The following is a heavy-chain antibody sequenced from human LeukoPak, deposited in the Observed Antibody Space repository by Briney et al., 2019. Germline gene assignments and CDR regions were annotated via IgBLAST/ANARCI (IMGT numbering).Heavy chain of an antibody. CDR2: IRNDGSNH. Sequence: GGSLRLSCTASGFIFRSHGMHWVRQAPGKGLEWVAFIRNDGSNHYYADSVKGRFTISRDNSKNTPYLQMNSLRAEDTAVYYCARMGVSRYSSSWSNWFDPWGQGTLVTVSS. J-gene: IGHJ5*02. CDR3: ARMGVSRYSSSWSNWFDP. D-gene: IGHD6-13*01. V-gene: IGHV3-30*02. CDR1: GFIFRSHG.